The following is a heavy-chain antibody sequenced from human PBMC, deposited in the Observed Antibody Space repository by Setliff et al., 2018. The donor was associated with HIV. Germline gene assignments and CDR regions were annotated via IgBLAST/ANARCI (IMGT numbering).Heavy chain of an antibody. CDR1: GFSFSNFW. CDR3: ARVLLRTNAVYGVVSNQFDP. CDR2: ISPDGNRN. V-gene: IGHV3-7*03. D-gene: IGHD2-8*01. Sequence: PGRSLRLSCAASGFSFSNFWMHWVRQAPGKGLEWVASISPDGNRNHCVGSVKGRFTASRDNAKSSLYLQMSSLRAEDTAVYYCARVLLRTNAVYGVVSNQFDPWGQGTLVTVSS. J-gene: IGHJ5*02.